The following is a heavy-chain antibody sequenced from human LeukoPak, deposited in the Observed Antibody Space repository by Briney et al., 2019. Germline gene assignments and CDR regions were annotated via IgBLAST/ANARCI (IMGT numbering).Heavy chain of an antibody. Sequence: ASETLSLTCAVYGGSFSGYYWSWIRQPPGKGLEWIGEINHSGSTNYNPSLKSRVTTSVDTSKNQFSLKLSSVTAADTAVYYCARGPMIMFGGVIGNFDYWGQGTLVTVSS. V-gene: IGHV4-34*01. J-gene: IGHJ4*02. D-gene: IGHD3-16*02. CDR2: INHSGST. CDR1: GGSFSGYY. CDR3: ARGPMIMFGGVIGNFDY.